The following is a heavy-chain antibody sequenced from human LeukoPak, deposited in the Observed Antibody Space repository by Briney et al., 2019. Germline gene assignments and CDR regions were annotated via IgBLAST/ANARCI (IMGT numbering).Heavy chain of an antibody. Sequence: EGSLRLSCAASGFTFSSYAMSWVRQAPGKGLEWVSAISGSGGSTYYADSVKGRFTISRDNSKNTLYLQMNSLRAEDTAVYYCAKDPFGELLLNFFDYWGQGTLVTVSS. J-gene: IGHJ4*02. V-gene: IGHV3-23*01. CDR2: ISGSGGST. D-gene: IGHD3-10*01. CDR3: AKDPFGELLLNFFDY. CDR1: GFTFSSYA.